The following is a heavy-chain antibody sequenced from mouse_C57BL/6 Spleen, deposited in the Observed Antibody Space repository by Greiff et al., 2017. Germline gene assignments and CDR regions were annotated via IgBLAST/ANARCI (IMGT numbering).Heavy chain of an antibody. CDR1: GYTFTSYW. Sequence: VKLQQPGAELVKPGASVKMSCKASGYTFTSYWITWVKQRPGQGLEWIGDIYPGSGSTNYNEKFKSKATLTVDTSSSTAYMQLSSLTSEDSAVYYCARSDYGSSYDYWGQGTTLTVSS. D-gene: IGHD1-1*01. CDR3: ARSDYGSSYDY. V-gene: IGHV1-55*01. J-gene: IGHJ2*01. CDR2: IYPGSGST.